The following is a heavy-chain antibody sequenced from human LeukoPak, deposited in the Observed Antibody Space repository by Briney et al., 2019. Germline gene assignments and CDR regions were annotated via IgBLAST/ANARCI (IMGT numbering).Heavy chain of an antibody. V-gene: IGHV4-61*02. Sequence: PSETLSLTCTVSGGSINSGDYYWSWIRQPAVKGLEWIGRIYTSGTTNYNPSLKSRVTMSVDTSKNQFSLKLSSVTAADTAVYYCARHLVGATRFDYWGQGTLVTVSS. CDR1: GGSINSGDYY. D-gene: IGHD1-26*01. CDR2: IYTSGTT. J-gene: IGHJ4*02. CDR3: ARHLVGATRFDY.